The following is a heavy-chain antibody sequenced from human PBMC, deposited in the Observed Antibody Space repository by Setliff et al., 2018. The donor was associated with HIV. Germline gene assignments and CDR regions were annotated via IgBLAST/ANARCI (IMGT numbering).Heavy chain of an antibody. CDR3: ARGGYSSFDAFDI. Sequence: GESLKISCAASGFTFSDYYMTWIRQGPGKGLEWVSYISGSSRTIYYADSVMGRFTISRDNAKNSLYLQMNSLRAEDTAVYYCARGGYSSFDAFDIWGQGTMVTVSS. J-gene: IGHJ3*02. CDR2: ISGSSRTI. D-gene: IGHD6-13*01. V-gene: IGHV3-11*01. CDR1: GFTFSDYY.